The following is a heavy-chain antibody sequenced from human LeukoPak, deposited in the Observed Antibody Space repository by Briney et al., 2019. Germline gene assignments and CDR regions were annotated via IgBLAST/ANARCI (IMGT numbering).Heavy chain of an antibody. Sequence: SETLSLTCTVSSGSISGHYWTWVRQPPGKGLEWIAYIYYSGGTKYNPSLKSLVTISLDTSKNQFSLEMTSVTAADTAVYYCARHAQSPYSGSFDYWGQGILVTVSS. CDR3: ARHAQSPYSGSFDY. V-gene: IGHV4-59*08. D-gene: IGHD1-26*01. CDR1: SGSISGHY. J-gene: IGHJ4*02. CDR2: IYYSGGT.